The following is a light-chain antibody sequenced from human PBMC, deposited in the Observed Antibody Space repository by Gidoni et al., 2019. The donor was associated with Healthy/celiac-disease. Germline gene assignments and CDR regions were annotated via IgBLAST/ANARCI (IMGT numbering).Light chain of an antibody. CDR2: AAS. V-gene: IGKV1-39*01. J-gene: IGKJ4*01. CDR1: QSISSY. Sequence: DIKMTQSPSSLSASVGARGTITCRASQSISSYLHWYQQKPEKAPKLLIYAASSWQSVVPSMFSGSGSCTAFPLTISSLQPEDLATYYCHQSYRTPVTCGGGTKVEIK. CDR3: HQSYRTPVT.